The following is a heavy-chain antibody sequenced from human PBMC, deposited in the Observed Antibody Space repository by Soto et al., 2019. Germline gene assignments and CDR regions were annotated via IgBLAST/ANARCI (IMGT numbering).Heavy chain of an antibody. Sequence: ASVKVSCKASGYTFTSYDINWVRQATGQGLEWMGWMNPNSGNTGYAQKFQGRVTMTRNTSISTAYMELSSLRSEDTAVYYCASRKGYCSGGSCYFDYWGQGTLVTVSS. CDR1: GYTFTSYD. J-gene: IGHJ4*02. CDR3: ASRKGYCSGGSCYFDY. CDR2: MNPNSGNT. V-gene: IGHV1-8*01. D-gene: IGHD2-15*01.